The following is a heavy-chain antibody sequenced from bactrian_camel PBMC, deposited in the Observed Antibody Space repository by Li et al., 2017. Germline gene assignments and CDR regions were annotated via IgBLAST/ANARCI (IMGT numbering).Heavy chain of an antibody. CDR3: AATFACGVSWSNPQIFSY. D-gene: IGHD4*01. V-gene: IGHV3S55*01. Sequence: HVQLVESGGDSVQAGGSLRLSCTTSAYTSTSDCMGWFRQTPGKEREGVAAIVRSGITYYADSVKERFTVSRDDEQATLYLQMNSLKSEDSDMYYCAATFACGVSWSNPQIFSYWGLGTQVTVS. CDR1: AYTSTSDC. J-gene: IGHJ4*01. CDR2: IVRSGIT.